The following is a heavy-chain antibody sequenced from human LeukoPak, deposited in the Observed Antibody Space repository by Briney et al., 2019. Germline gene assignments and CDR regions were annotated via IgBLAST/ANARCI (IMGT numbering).Heavy chain of an antibody. V-gene: IGHV3-43*01. Sequence: PGGSLRLSCAASGFTFDDYTMHWVRQAPGKGLEWVSLISWDGGSTYYADSVKGRFTISRDNSKNSLYLQMNSLRTEDTALYYCAKAYSSSPDYYYYYGMDVWGQGTTVTVSS. CDR2: ISWDGGST. D-gene: IGHD6-6*01. CDR1: GFTFDDYT. CDR3: AKAYSSSPDYYYYYGMDV. J-gene: IGHJ6*02.